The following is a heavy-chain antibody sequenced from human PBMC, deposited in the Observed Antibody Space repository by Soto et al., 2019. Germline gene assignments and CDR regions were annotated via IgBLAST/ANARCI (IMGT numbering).Heavy chain of an antibody. J-gene: IGHJ4*02. CDR3: ARDRGYSYVFDY. Sequence: ASVKVSCKASGYTFTGYYMHWVRQAPGQGLEWMGWINPNSGGTNYAQKFQGRVTMTRDTSISTAYMELSRLRPDDTAVYYCARDRGYSYVFDYWGQGTLVTVSS. CDR2: INPNSGGT. D-gene: IGHD5-18*01. CDR1: GYTFTGYY. V-gene: IGHV1-2*02.